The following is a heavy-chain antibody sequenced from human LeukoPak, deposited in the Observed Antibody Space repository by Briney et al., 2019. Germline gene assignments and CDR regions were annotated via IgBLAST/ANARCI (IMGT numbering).Heavy chain of an antibody. V-gene: IGHV3-20*04. Sequence: GGSLRLSCAASGFTFGDYGMSWVRQAPGKGLEWVSGINWNGGTTGYVDSVKGRFTISRDNAKNSLYLQMNSLRAEDTALYYCARLLSSGTTRNNWFDPWGQGTLVTVSS. J-gene: IGHJ5*02. CDR2: INWNGGTT. CDR1: GFTFGDYG. D-gene: IGHD1-1*01. CDR3: ARLLSSGTTRNNWFDP.